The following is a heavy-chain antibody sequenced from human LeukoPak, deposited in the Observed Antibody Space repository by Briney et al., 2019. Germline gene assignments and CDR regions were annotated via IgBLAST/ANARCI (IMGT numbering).Heavy chain of an antibody. CDR3: ARSPPYYYYYMDV. CDR1: GGSISSGSYY. Sequence: SRTLSLTCTVSGGSISSGSYYWSWIRQPAGKGLEWIGRIYTSGSTNYNPSLKSRVTISVDTSKNQFSLKLSSVTAADTAVYYCARSPPYYYYYMDVWGKGTTVTVSS. CDR2: IYTSGST. V-gene: IGHV4-61*02. J-gene: IGHJ6*03.